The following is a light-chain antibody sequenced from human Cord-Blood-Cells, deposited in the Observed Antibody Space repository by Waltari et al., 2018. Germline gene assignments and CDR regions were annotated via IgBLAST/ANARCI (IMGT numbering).Light chain of an antibody. J-gene: IGKJ2*01. Sequence: DIVMTQSPDSLAVSLGERATINCKSSQSVLYSSNNKNYLAWYHQKPGQTPKLLIYWASTRECGVPDRFSGIGSGTGVTLTISSLQAEDVAVYDCQQYYSTPYTFGQGTKLEIK. CDR1: QSVLYSSNNKNY. V-gene: IGKV4-1*01. CDR3: QQYYSTPYT. CDR2: WAS.